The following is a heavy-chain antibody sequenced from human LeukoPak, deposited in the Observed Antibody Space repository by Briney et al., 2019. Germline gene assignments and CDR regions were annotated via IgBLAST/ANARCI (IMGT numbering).Heavy chain of an antibody. V-gene: IGHV3-11*04. D-gene: IGHD2-15*01. CDR2: ISTSGSTI. Sequence: GGSLRLSCAASGFTFSDYYMSWIRQAPGKGLEWVSYISTSGSTIYCADSVNGRFTISRDNAKNSLYLQMNSLRAEDTAVYYCARDRGYCSGGSCYWTSFDPWGQGTLVTVSS. J-gene: IGHJ5*02. CDR3: ARDRGYCSGGSCYWTSFDP. CDR1: GFTFSDYY.